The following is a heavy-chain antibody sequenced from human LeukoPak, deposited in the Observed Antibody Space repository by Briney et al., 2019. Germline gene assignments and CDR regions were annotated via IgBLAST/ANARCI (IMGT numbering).Heavy chain of an antibody. V-gene: IGHV3-23*01. CDR3: AKDITSYYYYYYGMDV. CDR1: GFTFSSYA. CDR2: ISGSAGSI. Sequence: GGSLRLSCAASGFTFSSYAMSWVRQAPGKGLEWVSAISGSAGSIFYADSVRGRFTISRDNSKNTLYLQMNSLRAEDTAVYFCAKDITSYYYYYYGMDVWGQGTTVTVSS. D-gene: IGHD3-16*01. J-gene: IGHJ6*02.